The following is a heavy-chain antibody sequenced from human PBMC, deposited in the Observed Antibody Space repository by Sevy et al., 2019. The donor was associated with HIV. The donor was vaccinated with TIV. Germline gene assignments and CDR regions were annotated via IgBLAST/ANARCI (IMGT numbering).Heavy chain of an antibody. CDR2: IYYSGST. Sequence: SETLSLTCTVSGGSVSSGSYYWSWIRQPPGKGLEWIGYIYYSGSTNYNPPLKSRVTISVDTTKNQFSLKLSSVTAADTAVYYCARVYKSINYWGQGTLVTVSS. CDR1: GGSVSSGSYY. V-gene: IGHV4-61*01. D-gene: IGHD1-1*01. CDR3: ARVYKSINY. J-gene: IGHJ4*02.